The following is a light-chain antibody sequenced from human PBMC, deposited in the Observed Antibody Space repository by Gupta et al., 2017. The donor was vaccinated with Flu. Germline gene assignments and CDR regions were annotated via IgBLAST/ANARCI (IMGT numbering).Light chain of an antibody. CDR2: KAS. V-gene: IGKV1-5*03. CDR1: QTISTW. J-gene: IGKJ1*01. Sequence: DIQMTQSPSTLSASVGDRVTITCRASQTISTWLAWYQQKPGKAPNLLIYKASTLESGVPSRFSGSGSGAEFILTISSLQPDDFATYYCQHETNSPWTFGQGTKVEIK. CDR3: QHETNSPWT.